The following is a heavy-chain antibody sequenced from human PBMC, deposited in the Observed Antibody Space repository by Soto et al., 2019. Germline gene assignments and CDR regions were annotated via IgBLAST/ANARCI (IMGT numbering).Heavy chain of an antibody. CDR3: AKGGYSYGSHY. D-gene: IGHD5-18*01. Sequence: VGSLRLSCGASGFTFSSYAMSWVRQAPGKGLEWVSAISGSGGSTYYADSVKGRFTISRDNSKNTLYLQMNSLRAEDTAVYYCAKGGYSYGSHYWGQGTLVTVS. V-gene: IGHV3-23*01. J-gene: IGHJ4*02. CDR2: ISGSGGST. CDR1: GFTFSSYA.